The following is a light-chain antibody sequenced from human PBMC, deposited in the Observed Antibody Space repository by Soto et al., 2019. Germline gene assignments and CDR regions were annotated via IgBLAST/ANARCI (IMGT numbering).Light chain of an antibody. CDR2: GAS. V-gene: IGKV3-20*01. CDR1: QSVTSSY. J-gene: IGKJ1*01. CDR3: QQYSASPWT. Sequence: EIVLTQSPGTLSLSPGERATLSCRASQSVTSSYLAWYQQKPGQAPRPLIYGASTRATGIPDRFSGSGSGTDFTLTISRLEPEDFAVYYCQQYSASPWTVGQGTKVEIK.